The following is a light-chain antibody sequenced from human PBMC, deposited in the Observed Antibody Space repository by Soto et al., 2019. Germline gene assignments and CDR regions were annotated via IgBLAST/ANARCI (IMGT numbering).Light chain of an antibody. CDR2: DVS. J-gene: IGLJ1*01. CDR3: SSYTSSNTYV. CDR1: ISDVSGYNF. Sequence: QSALTQPASVSGSPGQSITISCTGTISDVSGYNFVSWYQQYPGKAPKLMIYDVSNRPSGVSNRFSGSKSGNTASLTISGLQAEDEADYYCSSYTSSNTYVFGAGTKLPVL. V-gene: IGLV2-14*03.